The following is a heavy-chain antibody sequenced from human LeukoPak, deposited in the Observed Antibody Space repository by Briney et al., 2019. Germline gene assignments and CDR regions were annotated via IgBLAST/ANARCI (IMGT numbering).Heavy chain of an antibody. CDR1: GFTFSIYG. V-gene: IGHV3-30*18. J-gene: IGHJ6*02. CDR2: ISYDGSKK. CDR3: AKLLHDYGDTPYYYGMDV. D-gene: IGHD4-17*01. Sequence: GGSLRLSCAASGFTFSIYGMHWVRQAPGKGLKWVTLISYDGSKKYYADSVKGRFTISRDNSKNTLYLQMNSLRAEDTAVYYCAKLLHDYGDTPYYYGMDVWGQGTTVTVSS.